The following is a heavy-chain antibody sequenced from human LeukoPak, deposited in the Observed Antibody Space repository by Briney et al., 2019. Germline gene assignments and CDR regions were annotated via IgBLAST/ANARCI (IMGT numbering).Heavy chain of an antibody. D-gene: IGHD2-15*01. CDR2: IYHSGST. CDR3: ARAGGTPTMWYQEHEGYEFDY. V-gene: IGHV4-59*01. CDR1: GGSISSYY. Sequence: SETLSLTCTVSGGSISSYYWSWIRQPPGKGLEWIGYIYHSGSTNYNPSLKSRVTISVDTSKNQFSLKLSSVTAADTAVYYCARAGGTPTMWYQEHEGYEFDYWGQGTLVTVSS. J-gene: IGHJ4*02.